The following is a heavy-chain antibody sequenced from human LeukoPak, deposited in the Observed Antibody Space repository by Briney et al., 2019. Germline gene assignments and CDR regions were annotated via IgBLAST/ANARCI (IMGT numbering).Heavy chain of an antibody. CDR2: ISNRGSP. D-gene: IGHD2-15*01. Sequence: SETLSLTCLVSGFSISSDDCWVCIRQPPGKRLEWIASISNRGSPYYNPSLKSRVTMSVDTPNNHFSLRLSSVTAADTAVYYCVRDGGFYYTASPNSWFDPWGQGTLVTVSS. CDR1: GFSISSDDC. J-gene: IGHJ5*02. V-gene: IGHV4-38-2*02. CDR3: VRDGGFYYTASPNSWFDP.